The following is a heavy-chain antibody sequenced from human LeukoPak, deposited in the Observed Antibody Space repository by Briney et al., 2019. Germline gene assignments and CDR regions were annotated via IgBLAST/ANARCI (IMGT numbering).Heavy chain of an antibody. D-gene: IGHD3-10*01. V-gene: IGHV1-24*01. CDR3: ATRFYYYGSGSYHPRDSNWFDP. Sequence: GASVKVSCKVSGYTLTELSMHWVRQAPGKGLEWMGGFDPEDGETIYAQKFQDRVTMTEDTSTDTAYMELSSLGSEDTAVYYCATRFYYYGSGSYHPRDSNWFDPWGQGTLVTVSS. CDR1: GYTLTELS. J-gene: IGHJ5*02. CDR2: FDPEDGET.